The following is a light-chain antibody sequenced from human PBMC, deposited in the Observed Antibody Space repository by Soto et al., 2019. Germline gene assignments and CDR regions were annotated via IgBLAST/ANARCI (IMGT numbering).Light chain of an antibody. J-gene: IGKJ2*01. V-gene: IGKV3-15*01. Sequence: EIVLTQSPGTLSLSPGKRATLSCRASQSISSSYLAWYQQKPGQAPRLLIYGASTRATDIPARFSGSGSGTDFTLTISSLQSEDFAVYYCQHYNYWPYTFGQGTKVDIK. CDR1: QSISSSY. CDR2: GAS. CDR3: QHYNYWPYT.